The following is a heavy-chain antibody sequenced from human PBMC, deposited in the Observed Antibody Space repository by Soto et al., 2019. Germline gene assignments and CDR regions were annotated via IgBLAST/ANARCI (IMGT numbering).Heavy chain of an antibody. D-gene: IGHD2-21*02. J-gene: IGHJ6*02. CDR3: ASEFAYCGGDCPFEDYYYGMDV. V-gene: IGHV3-33*01. CDR1: GFTFSSYG. Sequence: GGSLRLSCAASGFTFSSYGMHWVRQAPGKGLEWVAVIWYDGSNKYYADSVKGRFTISRDNSKNTLYLQMNSLRAEDTAVYYCASEFAYCGGDCPFEDYYYGMDVWGQGTTVTVSS. CDR2: IWYDGSNK.